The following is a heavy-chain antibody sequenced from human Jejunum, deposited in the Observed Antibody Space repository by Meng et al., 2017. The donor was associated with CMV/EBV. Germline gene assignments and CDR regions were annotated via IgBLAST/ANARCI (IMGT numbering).Heavy chain of an antibody. CDR3: ARKYNGYWFDP. CDR1: GYIFDIYN. V-gene: IGHV1-2*02. CDR2: INPTSGGT. D-gene: IGHD5-12*01. J-gene: IGHJ5*02. Sequence: CKASGYIFDIYNIHWVRQAPGQGLEWMGWINPTSGGTSYAEKFQGRVTMTRDTSISTAYMELSRLRSDDTAVYYCARKYNGYWFDPWGQGTLVTVSS.